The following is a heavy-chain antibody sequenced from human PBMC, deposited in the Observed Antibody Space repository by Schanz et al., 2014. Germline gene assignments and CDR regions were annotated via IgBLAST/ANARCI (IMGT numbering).Heavy chain of an antibody. D-gene: IGHD2-21*01. Sequence: QVQLVQSGAEVKKPGASVKVSCKASGYTFSSYGITWVRQAPGQGLEWMGWINGYNGHTLYAQKFQDKVTITADTSTTTAYMELSGLRSEDTAVYYCARDRLECGAECYSVEVFEIWGQGTLVTVSS. V-gene: IGHV1-18*01. J-gene: IGHJ4*02. CDR2: INGYNGHT. CDR3: ARDRLECGAECYSVEVFEI. CDR1: GYTFSSYG.